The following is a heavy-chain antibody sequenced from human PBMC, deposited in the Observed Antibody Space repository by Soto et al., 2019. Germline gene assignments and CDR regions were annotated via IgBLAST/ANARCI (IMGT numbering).Heavy chain of an antibody. V-gene: IGHV4-39*01. CDR1: GGSINSRSHY. J-gene: IGHJ3*02. D-gene: IGHD3-9*01. CDR2: IFYTGTT. CDR3: ARRGDYDILTGPPGGFDI. Sequence: SETLSLTCTVSGGSINSRSHYWGWIRQPPGKGLEWIGSIFYTGTTYYNPSLKSRVTISVDTSKNQFSLKLSSVTAADTAVYYCARRGDYDILTGPPGGFDIWGQGTMVTVSS.